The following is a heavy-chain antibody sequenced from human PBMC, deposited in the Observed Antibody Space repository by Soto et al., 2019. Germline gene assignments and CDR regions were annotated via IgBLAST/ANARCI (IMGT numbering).Heavy chain of an antibody. J-gene: IGHJ6*02. CDR3: ARTYYDFWSGSELYYYGMDV. CDR2: ISSSGSTI. V-gene: IGHV3-11*01. CDR1: GFTFSDYY. D-gene: IGHD3-3*01. Sequence: LRLSCAASGFTFSDYYMSWIRQAPGKGLEWVSYISSSGSTIYYADSVKGRFTISRDNAKNSLYLQMNSLRAEDTAVYYCARTYYDFWSGSELYYYGMDVWGQGTTVTVSS.